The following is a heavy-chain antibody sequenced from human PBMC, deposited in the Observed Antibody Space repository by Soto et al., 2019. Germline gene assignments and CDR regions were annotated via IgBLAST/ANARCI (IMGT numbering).Heavy chain of an antibody. CDR1: GYTFCRYG. CDR2: ISAYNVNT. J-gene: IGHJ5*02. Sequence: QAQLEQWGAEAKKPGASLKVSCKASGYTFCRYGISWVRQAPGQGLEWMGWISAYNVNTNFGQKLQGRVTMTTHTSTRTAYMELRTLRSYETAVDCSAIDGTADPWGQGTLVSVSS. CDR3: AIDGTADP. V-gene: IGHV1-18*01.